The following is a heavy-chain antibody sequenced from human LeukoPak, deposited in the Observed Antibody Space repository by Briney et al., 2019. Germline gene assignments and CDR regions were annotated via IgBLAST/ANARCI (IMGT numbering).Heavy chain of an antibody. CDR2: ISSSGSTI. CDR3: ARDRCSSTSCYTPNWFDP. CDR1: GFTFSSYE. D-gene: IGHD2-2*02. Sequence: GGSLRLSCAASGFTFSSYEMNWVRQAPGKGLEWVSYISSSGSTIYYADSVKGRFTISRDNAQNSLYLQMNSLRAEDTAVYYCARDRCSSTSCYTPNWFDPWGQGTLVTVSS. J-gene: IGHJ5*02. V-gene: IGHV3-48*03.